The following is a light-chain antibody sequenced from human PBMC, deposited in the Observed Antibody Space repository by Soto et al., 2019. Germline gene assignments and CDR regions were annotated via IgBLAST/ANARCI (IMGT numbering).Light chain of an antibody. CDR3: STYAGGCTYL. CDR2: EDN. Sequence: QSALTQPASVSGSPGQSITISCTGTSSDVGSYSLLSWYQQHPGKAPKLIIYEDNKGPSGVSNRFSGSKSGNTASLRISGLQAEYDADYYCSTYAGGCTYLFGPVTKVTVL. J-gene: IGLJ1*01. V-gene: IGLV2-23*01. CDR1: SSDVGSYSL.